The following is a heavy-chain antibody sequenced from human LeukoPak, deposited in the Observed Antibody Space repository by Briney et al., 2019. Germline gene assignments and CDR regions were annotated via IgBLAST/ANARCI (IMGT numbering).Heavy chain of an antibody. D-gene: IGHD4-17*01. V-gene: IGHV1-2*02. CDR1: GYTFTGYY. CDR3: AREEPVYYGDFGY. CDR2: INPNSGGT. Sequence: ASVKVSCKASGYTFTGYYMHWARQAPGQGLEWMGWINPNSGGTNYAQKFQGRVTMTRDTSISTAYMELSRLRSDDTAVYYCAREEPVYYGDFGYWGQGTLVTVSS. J-gene: IGHJ4*02.